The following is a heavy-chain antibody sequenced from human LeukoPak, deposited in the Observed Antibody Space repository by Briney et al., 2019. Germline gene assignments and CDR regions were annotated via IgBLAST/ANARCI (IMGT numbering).Heavy chain of an antibody. D-gene: IGHD6-13*01. V-gene: IGHV5-51*01. J-gene: IGHJ4*02. CDR3: ARTYSSSLKGDFDY. CDR2: IYPGDSET. CDR1: GYSFPSYW. Sequence: ESPKISRKGSGYSFPSYWIDWVRQMPGKGLEWVGVIYPGDSETRYGPSFQGQVPMSADKSISTAYLQWSSLKASDIAMYYCARTYSSSLKGDFDYWGQGTLVTVSS.